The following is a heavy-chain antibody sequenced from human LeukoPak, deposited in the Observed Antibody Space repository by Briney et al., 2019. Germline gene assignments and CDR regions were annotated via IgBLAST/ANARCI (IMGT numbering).Heavy chain of an antibody. CDR2: IIPIFGTA. CDR1: GGTFSSYA. CDR3: ARDLKENVDTATFDY. Sequence: SVKVSCKASGGTFSSYAISWVRQAPGQGLEWMGGIIPIFGTANYAQKFQGRVTITVDESTSTAYMELSSLRSEDTAVYYCARDLKENVDTATFDYWGQGTLVTVSS. V-gene: IGHV1-69*13. J-gene: IGHJ4*02. D-gene: IGHD5-18*01.